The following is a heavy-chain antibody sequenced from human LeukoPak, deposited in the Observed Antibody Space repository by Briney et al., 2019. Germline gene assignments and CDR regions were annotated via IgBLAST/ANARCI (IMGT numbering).Heavy chain of an antibody. Sequence: PSETLSLTCSVSDYPISNGYFWGWIRQPPGKGLEWIATMSHSGSTYFNPSLKSRVIVSIDASKNQFSLNLTSVTAADTAVDYCAREHCAGGYCYSLDYWGQGTLVTVSS. CDR3: AREHCAGGYCYSLDY. CDR2: MSHSGST. J-gene: IGHJ4*02. CDR1: DYPISNGYF. D-gene: IGHD2-15*01. V-gene: IGHV4-38-2*02.